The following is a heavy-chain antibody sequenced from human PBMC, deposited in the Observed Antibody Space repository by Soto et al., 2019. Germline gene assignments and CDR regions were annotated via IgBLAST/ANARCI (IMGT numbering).Heavy chain of an antibody. CDR3: ARHYRTDYYGSGSYYHPCYYYFGMDV. Sequence: GESLKISCKGSGYSFTSYWIGWVRQMPGKGLEWMGIIYPGDSDTRYSPSFQGQVTISADKSISTAYLQWSSLKASDTAMYYCARHYRTDYYGSGSYYHPCYYYFGMDVWGQGTTVTVSS. D-gene: IGHD3-10*01. J-gene: IGHJ6*02. CDR1: GYSFTSYW. CDR2: IYPGDSDT. V-gene: IGHV5-51*01.